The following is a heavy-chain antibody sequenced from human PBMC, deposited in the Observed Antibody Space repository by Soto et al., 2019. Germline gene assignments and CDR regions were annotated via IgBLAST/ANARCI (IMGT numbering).Heavy chain of an antibody. CDR1: GYTFTSYG. CDR2: ISAYNGNT. V-gene: IGHV1-18*04. Sequence: ASVKVSCKASGYTFTSYGISWWRQAPGQGLEWMGWISAYNGNTNYAQKLQGRVTMTTDTSTSTAYMELRSLRSDDTAVYYCARGRLADYYDFWSGYYSVPYYYGMDVWGQGTTVTVSS. D-gene: IGHD3-3*01. J-gene: IGHJ6*02. CDR3: ARGRLADYYDFWSGYYSVPYYYGMDV.